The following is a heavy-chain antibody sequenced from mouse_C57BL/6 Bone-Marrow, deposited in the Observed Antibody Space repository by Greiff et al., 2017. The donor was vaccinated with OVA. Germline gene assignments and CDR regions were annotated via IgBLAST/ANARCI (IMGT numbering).Heavy chain of an antibody. CDR1: GFTFSSYG. CDR3: ARHHYSGDY. CDR2: ISSGGSYT. Sequence: EVKLVESGGDLVKPGGSLKLSCAASGFTFSSYGMSWVRQTPDKRLEWVATISSGGSYTYYPDSVKGRFTISRDNAKSTLYLQMSSLKSEDTAMYYCARHHYSGDYWGQGTTLTVSS. D-gene: IGHD1-2*01. V-gene: IGHV5-6*01. J-gene: IGHJ2*01.